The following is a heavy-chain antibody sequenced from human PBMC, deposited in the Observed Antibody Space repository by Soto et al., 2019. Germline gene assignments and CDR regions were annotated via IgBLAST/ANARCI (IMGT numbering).Heavy chain of an antibody. D-gene: IGHD2-8*01. J-gene: IGHJ6*04. Sequence: EVQLVESGGDLVQPGGSLRLSCAASGFSVSSKYMSWVRQAPGKGLEWVSLIQCGGTTYYAGSVKGRFTISRDYSENTLFLQMNSLRVEDTAVYYCTRDDVHFNGDRYYGVPMDVSGKGTTVTVSA. CDR3: TRDDVHFNGDRYYGVPMDV. V-gene: IGHV3-66*01. CDR2: IQCGGTT. CDR1: GFSVSSKY.